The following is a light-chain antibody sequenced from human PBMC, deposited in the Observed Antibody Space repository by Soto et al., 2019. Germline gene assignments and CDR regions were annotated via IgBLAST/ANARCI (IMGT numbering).Light chain of an antibody. CDR2: DAS. CDR1: QSISSW. J-gene: IGKJ2*01. V-gene: IGKV1-5*01. Sequence: DIQMTQSPSTLSASVGDRVTITCRASQSISSWLAWYQQKPGKAPKLLIYDASSLESGVPSRFSGSGSGTEFTLTISSLQPDDFVTYYCQQYNSYYTFGQGTKVDI. CDR3: QQYNSYYT.